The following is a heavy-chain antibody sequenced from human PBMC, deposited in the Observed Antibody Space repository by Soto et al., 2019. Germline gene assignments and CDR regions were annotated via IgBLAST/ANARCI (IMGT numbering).Heavy chain of an antibody. J-gene: IGHJ4*02. V-gene: IGHV3-23*01. CDR2: ISGSGGST. D-gene: IGHD3-22*01. Sequence: AGSLRLSCAASGFTFSSYAMTWVRQAPGKGLEWVSVISGSGGSTYFADSVKGRFTISRDNSKNTLYLQMNSLRAEDTAVYYCARDLYRPYYYDSSGYIVNWGQGTLVTVSS. CDR3: ARDLYRPYYYDSSGYIVN. CDR1: GFTFSSYA.